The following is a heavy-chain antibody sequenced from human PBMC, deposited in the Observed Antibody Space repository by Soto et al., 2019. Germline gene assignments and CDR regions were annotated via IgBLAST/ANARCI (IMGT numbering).Heavy chain of an antibody. J-gene: IGHJ4*02. D-gene: IGHD1-1*01. CDR1: GFTFRTFG. V-gene: IGHV3-33*01. Sequence: QVLLVETGGGVVQPGRSLRLSCAASGFTFRTFGMHWVRQAPGKGPEWLSVIWNDGSKKFYAVSVRGRFTISRDNSNNTLYLQMDSLRPEDTAVYYCVTGNQNFFDYWGQGTLVIVSS. CDR3: VTGNQNFFDY. CDR2: IWNDGSKK.